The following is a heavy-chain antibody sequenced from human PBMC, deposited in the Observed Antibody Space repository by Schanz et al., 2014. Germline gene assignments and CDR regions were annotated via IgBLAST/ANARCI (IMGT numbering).Heavy chain of an antibody. CDR3: ARDSFSSSYIDY. D-gene: IGHD6-13*01. CDR2: ISLDGSNK. V-gene: IGHV3-30*03. J-gene: IGHJ4*02. Sequence: QVHLVESGGGVVQPGRSLRLSCAASGFTFSSYGMHWVRQAPGKGLEWVAIISLDGSNKYYADSVKGRFTISRDISKNMLYLQMDSLRAEDTALYYCARDSFSSSYIDYWGQGTLVTVSS. CDR1: GFTFSSYG.